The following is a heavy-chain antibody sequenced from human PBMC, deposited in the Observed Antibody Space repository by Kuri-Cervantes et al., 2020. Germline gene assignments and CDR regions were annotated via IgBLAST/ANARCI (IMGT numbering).Heavy chain of an antibody. CDR3: ATGDVYNYDVSWSFDY. D-gene: IGHD5-24*01. CDR2: ISYDGSNK. J-gene: IGHJ4*02. Sequence: GESLKISCAASGFTFSSYGMHWVRQAPGKGLEWVAVISYDGSNKYYADSVKGRFTISRDNSKNTLYLQMNSLRAEDTAVYYCATGDVYNYDVSWSFDYWGQGTLVTVSS. V-gene: IGHV3-30*03. CDR1: GFTFSSYG.